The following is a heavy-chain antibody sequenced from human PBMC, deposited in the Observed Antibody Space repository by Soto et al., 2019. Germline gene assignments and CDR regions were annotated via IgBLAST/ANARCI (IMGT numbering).Heavy chain of an antibody. CDR2: VVQSGGST. CDR1: GFTFSTYS. D-gene: IGHD4-17*01. J-gene: IGHJ4*02. V-gene: IGHV3-23*01. Sequence: PGGSLRLSCAASGFTFSTYSMSWVRQSPGKGLEWVSAVVQSGGSTYYADSVKGRFTISRDNSKNTLYLQMNNLRAEDTAVYYCAKDFTPDGYWDFDYWGQGILVTVSS. CDR3: AKDFTPDGYWDFDY.